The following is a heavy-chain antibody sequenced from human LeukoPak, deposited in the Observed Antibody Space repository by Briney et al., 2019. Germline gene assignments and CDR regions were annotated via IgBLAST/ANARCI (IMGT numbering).Heavy chain of an antibody. CDR3: ARGHTGVIDY. Sequence: PSESLSLTCTVSGGSISTHYCNWVRQPAGKGLEWIGRIYTSGSTNYNPSLKSRVTMSVDTSKNQFSLKLSSVTAADTAVYYCARGHTGVIDYWGQGTLVTVSS. J-gene: IGHJ4*02. CDR1: GGSISTHY. D-gene: IGHD7-27*01. V-gene: IGHV4-4*07. CDR2: IYTSGST.